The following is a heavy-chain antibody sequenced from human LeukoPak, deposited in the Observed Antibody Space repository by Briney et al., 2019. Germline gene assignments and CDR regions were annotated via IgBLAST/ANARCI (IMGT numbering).Heavy chain of an antibody. D-gene: IGHD3-3*01. J-gene: IGHJ4*02. CDR2: INTNTGNP. Sequence: GASVKVSCKASGYTFTSYAMNWVRQAPGQGLEWMGWINTNTGNPTYAQGFTGRFVFSLDTSVSTAYLQISSLKAEDTAMYYCAKVPLRFFHEYAGLPDYWGQGTLVTVSS. V-gene: IGHV7-4-1*02. CDR1: GYTFTSYA. CDR3: AKVPLRFFHEYAGLPDY.